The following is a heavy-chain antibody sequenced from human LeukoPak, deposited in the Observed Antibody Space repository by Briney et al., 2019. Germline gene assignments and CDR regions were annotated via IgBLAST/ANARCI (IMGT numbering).Heavy chain of an antibody. CDR1: GYSFTSYW. Sequence: GESLKISCKGSGYSFTSYWIGWVRQMPGKGLEWMGIIYPGDSDTRYSPSFQGQVTISADKSISTAYLQWSSLKASDTAMYYCARRQASRFGDRVGPFDYWGQGTLVTVSS. CDR3: ARRQASRFGDRVGPFDY. CDR2: IYPGDSDT. D-gene: IGHD3-10*01. V-gene: IGHV5-51*01. J-gene: IGHJ4*02.